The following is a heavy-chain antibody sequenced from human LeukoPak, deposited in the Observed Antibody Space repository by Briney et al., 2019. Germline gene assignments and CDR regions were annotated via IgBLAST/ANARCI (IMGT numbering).Heavy chain of an antibody. CDR2: IIPIFGTA. D-gene: IGHD3-9*01. Sequence: SVKVSCKASGGTFSSYAISWVRQAPGQGLEWMGGIIPIFGTANYAQKFQGRVTITADKSTSTAYMELSSLRSEDTAVYYRARDRTIDDILTLDYWGQGTLVTVSS. V-gene: IGHV1-69*06. CDR3: ARDRTIDDILTLDY. CDR1: GGTFSSYA. J-gene: IGHJ4*02.